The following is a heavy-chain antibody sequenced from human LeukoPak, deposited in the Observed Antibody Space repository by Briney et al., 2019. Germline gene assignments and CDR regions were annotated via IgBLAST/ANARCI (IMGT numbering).Heavy chain of an antibody. V-gene: IGHV4-38-2*01. Sequence: SETLSLTCAVSGYSISSGYYWGWIRQPPGKGLEWIGSIYHSGSTYYNPSLKSRVTISVDTSKNQFSLKLSSVTAAVTAVYYCARLLWFGELSPYYFDYWGQGTLVTVSS. CDR3: ARLLWFGELSPYYFDY. D-gene: IGHD3-10*01. CDR2: IYHSGST. CDR1: GYSISSGYY. J-gene: IGHJ4*02.